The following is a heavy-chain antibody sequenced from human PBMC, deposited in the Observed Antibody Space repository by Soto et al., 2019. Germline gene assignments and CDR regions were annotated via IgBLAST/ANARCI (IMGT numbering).Heavy chain of an antibody. J-gene: IGHJ4*02. D-gene: IGHD2-8*01. V-gene: IGHV3-66*01. CDR2: IYAGGTT. CDR1: GFTVRSNF. CDR3: ARGPDIVIRD. Sequence: EVQLVESGGGLVQPGGSLRLSCAASGFTVRSNFMNWVRQAPGKGLEWVATIYAGGTTYYADSVKGRFTISRDTSKNTLFLHMDSLRVEDTAMYHCARGPDIVIRDWGQGTLVTVSS.